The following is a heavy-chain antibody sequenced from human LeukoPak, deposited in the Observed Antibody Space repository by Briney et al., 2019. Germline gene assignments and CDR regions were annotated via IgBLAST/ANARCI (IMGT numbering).Heavy chain of an antibody. CDR1: GFNFSGSV. Sequence: GGSLRLSCAASGFNFSGSVIHWVRQAPGKGLEWVSYISSSGSTIYYADSVKGRFTISRDNAKNSLYLQMNSLRAEDTAVYYCAELGITMIGGVWGKGTTVTISS. V-gene: IGHV3-48*03. J-gene: IGHJ6*04. D-gene: IGHD3-10*02. CDR2: ISSSGSTI. CDR3: AELGITMIGGV.